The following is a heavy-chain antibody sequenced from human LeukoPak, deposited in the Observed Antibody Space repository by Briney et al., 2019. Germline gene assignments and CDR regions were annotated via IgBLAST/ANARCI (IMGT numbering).Heavy chain of an antibody. J-gene: IGHJ4*02. D-gene: IGHD1-26*01. Sequence: PGRSLRLSCAASGFTFSSYAMHWVRQAPGKGLEWVAVISYDGSNKYYADSVKGRFTISRDNSKNTLYLQMGSLRAEDMAVYYCARGGSGNYYSREIDSWGQGTLVTVSS. CDR2: ISYDGSNK. CDR1: GFTFSSYA. V-gene: IGHV3-30*14. CDR3: ARGGSGNYYSREIDS.